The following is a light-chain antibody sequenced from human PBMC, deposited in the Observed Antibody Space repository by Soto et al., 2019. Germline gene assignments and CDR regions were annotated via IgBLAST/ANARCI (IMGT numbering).Light chain of an antibody. Sequence: QSVLTQPPSAPGSPGQSVTISCTGTSSDVGGYNYVSWYQQHPGKAPKLMIYEVNKRPSGVPDRFSGSKSGNTASLTVSGLQAEDEADYYCSSYGGSSNLVFGGGTKVTVL. CDR2: EVN. J-gene: IGLJ2*01. CDR1: SSDVGGYNY. CDR3: SSYGGSSNLV. V-gene: IGLV2-8*01.